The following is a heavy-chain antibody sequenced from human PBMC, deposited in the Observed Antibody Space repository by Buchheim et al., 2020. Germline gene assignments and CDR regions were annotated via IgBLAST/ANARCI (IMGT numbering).Heavy chain of an antibody. CDR3: ATHCRSDRCYHGMVA. CDR2: ISHSGST. Sequence: QVQLQQWGAGLLKPLETLSLTCAVDRGSLTENYWSWIRQSPGKGLEWIGEISHSGSTKYNPSLKSRVTISVDTSKNQLSLRVSSMTAADTAVYYCATHCRSDRCYHGMVACGQGTT. J-gene: IGHJ6*02. D-gene: IGHD3-22*01. V-gene: IGHV4-34*01. CDR1: RGSLTENY.